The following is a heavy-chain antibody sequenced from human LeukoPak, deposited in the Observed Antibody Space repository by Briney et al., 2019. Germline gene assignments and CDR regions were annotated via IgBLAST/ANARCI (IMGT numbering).Heavy chain of an antibody. CDR1: GYSFTSYW. CDR2: IYPGDSDT. D-gene: IGHD4-17*01. Sequence: GESLKISCKGSGYSFTSYWIGWVRQMPGKGLGWMGIIYPGDSDTRYSPSFQGQVTISADKSISTAYLQWSSLKASDTAMYYCAGQHPNHYGDFDYWGQGTLVTVSS. V-gene: IGHV5-51*01. J-gene: IGHJ4*02. CDR3: AGQHPNHYGDFDY.